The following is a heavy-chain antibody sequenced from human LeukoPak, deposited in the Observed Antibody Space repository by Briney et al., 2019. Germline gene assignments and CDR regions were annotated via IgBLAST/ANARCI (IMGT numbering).Heavy chain of an antibody. J-gene: IGHJ5*02. CDR1: GGSISSGSYY. Sequence: SQTLSLTCTVSGGSISSGSYYWSWIRQPAGKGLEWIGRIYTSGSTNYNPSLKSRVTISVDTSKNQFSLKLSSVTAADTAVYYCASDLGILWFDPWGQGTLVTVSS. CDR2: IYTSGST. V-gene: IGHV4-61*02. CDR3: ASDLGILWFDP. D-gene: IGHD1-1*01.